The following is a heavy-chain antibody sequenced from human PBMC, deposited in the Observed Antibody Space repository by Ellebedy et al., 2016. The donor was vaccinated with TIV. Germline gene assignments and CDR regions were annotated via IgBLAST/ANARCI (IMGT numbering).Heavy chain of an antibody. Sequence: ASVKVSCKASGYTFTGYYMHWVRQAPGQTFEWMGWINGGNGNTKYSQKFQGRVTINRDTSANTVYMELRRLRSEDTAMYFCARGRIAETPMDYYGMDVWGQGTTVTVFS. V-gene: IGHV1-3*01. J-gene: IGHJ6*02. CDR3: ARGRIAETPMDYYGMDV. CDR2: INGGNGNT. D-gene: IGHD5-18*01. CDR1: GYTFTGYY.